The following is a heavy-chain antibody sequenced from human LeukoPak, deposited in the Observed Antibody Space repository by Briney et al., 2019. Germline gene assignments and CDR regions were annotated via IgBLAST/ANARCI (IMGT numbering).Heavy chain of an antibody. Sequence: GGSLRLSCAASGFTFSSYEMNWVRQAPGKGLEWVSYTSSSGSTIYYADSVKGRFTISRDNAKNSLYLQMNSLRADDTAVYYCARDYSSGWDDAFDIWGQGTMVTVSS. J-gene: IGHJ3*02. CDR3: ARDYSSGWDDAFDI. CDR1: GFTFSSYE. D-gene: IGHD6-19*01. V-gene: IGHV3-48*03. CDR2: TSSSGSTI.